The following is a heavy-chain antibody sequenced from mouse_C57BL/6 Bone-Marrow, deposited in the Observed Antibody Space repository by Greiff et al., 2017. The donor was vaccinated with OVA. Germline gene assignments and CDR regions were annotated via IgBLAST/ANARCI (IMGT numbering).Heavy chain of an antibody. Sequence: VQLQQPGAELVKPGASVKLSCKASGYTFTSYWMHWVKQRPGPGLEWIGMIHPNSGSTNYNEKFKSKATLTVDKSSSTAYMQLSSLTSEDSAVYYCARNYYGSSYVRAMDYWGQGTSVTVSS. J-gene: IGHJ4*01. CDR1: GYTFTSYW. D-gene: IGHD1-1*01. CDR2: IHPNSGST. V-gene: IGHV1-64*01. CDR3: ARNYYGSSYVRAMDY.